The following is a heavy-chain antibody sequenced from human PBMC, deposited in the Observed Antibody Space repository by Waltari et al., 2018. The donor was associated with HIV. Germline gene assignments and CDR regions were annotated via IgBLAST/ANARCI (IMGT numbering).Heavy chain of an antibody. V-gene: IGHV3-9*01. Sequence: AASGFTFDDYDMHWVRQAPGKGLEWVSGISWNSNSIDYADSVKGRFTISRDNAKNSLYLQMNSLRAEDTALYYCAKFTIFGSGDYWGQGTLVTVSS. J-gene: IGHJ4*02. CDR2: ISWNSNSI. D-gene: IGHD3-3*01. CDR1: GFTFDDYD. CDR3: AKFTIFGSGDY.